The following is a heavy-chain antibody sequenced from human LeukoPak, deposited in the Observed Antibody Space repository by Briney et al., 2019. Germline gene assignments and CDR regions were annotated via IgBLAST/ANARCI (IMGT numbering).Heavy chain of an antibody. CDR2: INPNSGGT. CDR3: ARDSVLYGYYDSSGPGNFQH. J-gene: IGHJ1*01. V-gene: IGHV1-2*02. Sequence: GASVKVSCKASGYTFTGYYMHWVRQAPGQGLEWMGWINPNSGGTNYAQKFQGRVTMTRDTSISTAYMELSRLRSDDTAVYYCARDSVLYGYYDSSGPGNFQHWGQGTLVTVSS. CDR1: GYTFTGYY. D-gene: IGHD3-22*01.